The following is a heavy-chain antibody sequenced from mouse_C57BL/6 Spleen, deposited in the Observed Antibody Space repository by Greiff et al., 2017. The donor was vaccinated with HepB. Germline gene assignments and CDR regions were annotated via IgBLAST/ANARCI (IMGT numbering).Heavy chain of an antibody. Sequence: QVQLQQSGAELVKPGASVKISCKASGYAFSSYWMNWVKQRPGKGLEWIGQIYPGDGDTNYNGKFKGKATLTADKSSSTGYMQLSSLTSEDSAVYVCARKEDSNYWYFDVWGTGTTVTVSS. CDR2: IYPGDGDT. D-gene: IGHD2-5*01. CDR3: ARKEDSNYWYFDV. CDR1: GYAFSSYW. J-gene: IGHJ1*03. V-gene: IGHV1-80*01.